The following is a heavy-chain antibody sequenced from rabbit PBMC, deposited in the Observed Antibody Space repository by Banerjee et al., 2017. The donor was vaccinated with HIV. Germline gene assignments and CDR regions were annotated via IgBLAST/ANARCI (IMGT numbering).Heavy chain of an antibody. CDR2: IYTGSSGST. D-gene: IGHD5-1*01. CDR1: GFSFSSGYD. V-gene: IGHV1S40*01. CDR3: ARNRAL. J-gene: IGHJ4*01. Sequence: QQLVESGGGLVKPGASLTLTCTASGFSFSSGYDMCWVRQAPGKGLEWIAYIYTGSSGSTYYTTWAKGRFTISRSTSLNTVTLQMTSLTDADTATYFCARNRALWGQGTLVTVS.